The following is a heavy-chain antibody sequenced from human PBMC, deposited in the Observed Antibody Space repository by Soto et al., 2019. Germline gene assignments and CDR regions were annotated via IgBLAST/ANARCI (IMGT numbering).Heavy chain of an antibody. V-gene: IGHV3-33*01. CDR1: EFTFSSYV. Sequence: QVQLVESGGGVVQPGRSLRLSCAASEFTFSSYVMHWVRQAPGKGLEWVALIWYDGSIQNYADSVKGRFSISRDNSKNTLYLQMNGLRAEDTAVYYCASEFGDSDCFDMWGQGTVVTVSS. D-gene: IGHD4-17*01. CDR3: ASEFGDSDCFDM. J-gene: IGHJ3*02. CDR2: IWYDGSIQ.